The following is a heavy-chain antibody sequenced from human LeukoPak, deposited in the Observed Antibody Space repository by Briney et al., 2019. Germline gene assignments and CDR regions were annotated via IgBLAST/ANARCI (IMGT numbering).Heavy chain of an antibody. V-gene: IGHV3-23*01. Sequence: GGSLRLSCAASGFTFSSYAMSWVRQAPGKGLEWVSAISGSGGSTYYADSVKGRFTISRDNAKNTLYLQMNSVRAEDTAVYYCARVFHLIDHWGQGTLVTVSS. CDR1: GFTFSSYA. CDR3: ARVFHLIDH. CDR2: ISGSGGST. J-gene: IGHJ4*02.